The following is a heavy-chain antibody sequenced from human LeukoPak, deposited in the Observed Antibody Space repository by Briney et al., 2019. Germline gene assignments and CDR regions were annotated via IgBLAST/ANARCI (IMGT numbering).Heavy chain of an antibody. CDR2: IKQDGSEK. Sequence: GGSLRLSCAASGFTFSNYWLIWVRQAPGKGLEWVANIKQDGSEKRYADSVRGRFTVSRDNAHTSLYLQMSSLRAEDTALYYCARASDPWLQLTWGQGTLVTVSS. V-gene: IGHV3-7*05. J-gene: IGHJ5*02. CDR3: ARASDPWLQLT. CDR1: GFTFSNYW. D-gene: IGHD5-24*01.